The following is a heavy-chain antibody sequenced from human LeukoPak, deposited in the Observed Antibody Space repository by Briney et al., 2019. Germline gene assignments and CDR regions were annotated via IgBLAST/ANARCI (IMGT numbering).Heavy chain of an antibody. D-gene: IGHD3-10*01. Sequence: GGSLRLSCAASGFTFSSYSMNWVRQAPGKGLEWVSSISSSSSYIYYADSVKGRFTISRDNAKNSLYLQMNSLRAEDTAVYYCARHRNYYGSGSYYNRKLLFDYWGQGTLVTVSS. CDR3: ARHRNYYGSGSYYNRKLLFDY. J-gene: IGHJ4*02. V-gene: IGHV3-21*01. CDR1: GFTFSSYS. CDR2: ISSSSSYI.